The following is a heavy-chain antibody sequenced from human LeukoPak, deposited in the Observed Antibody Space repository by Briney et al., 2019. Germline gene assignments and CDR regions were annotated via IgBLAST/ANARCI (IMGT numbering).Heavy chain of an antibody. CDR3: ARVPAAGAGPDS. V-gene: IGHV4-61*08. CDR2: MYNSGPP. CDR1: GGSVSSGGHY. J-gene: IGHJ4*02. Sequence: SETLSLTCTVSGGSVSSGGHYWSWIRQPPGKGLEWIGYMYNSGPPTYSPTLKSRVTMSADTSKNQFSLNLSSVTAADTAVYYCARVPAAGAGPDSWGQGTLVTVST. D-gene: IGHD6-13*01.